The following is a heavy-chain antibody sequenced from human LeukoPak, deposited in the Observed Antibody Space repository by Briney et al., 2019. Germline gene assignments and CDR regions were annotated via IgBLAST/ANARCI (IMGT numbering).Heavy chain of an antibody. CDR2: IYYSGSTWST. Sequence: SETLSLTCTVSGGSISSSSYYWGWIRQPPGKGLEWIGSIYYSGSTWSTYYNPSLKSRVTISVDTSKNQFSLKLSSVTAADTAVYYCATTLVPDFWTKKNYYYYYMDVWGKGTTVTVSS. J-gene: IGHJ6*03. CDR3: ATTLVPDFWTKKNYYYYYMDV. D-gene: IGHD3/OR15-3a*01. V-gene: IGHV4-39*07. CDR1: GGSISSSSYY.